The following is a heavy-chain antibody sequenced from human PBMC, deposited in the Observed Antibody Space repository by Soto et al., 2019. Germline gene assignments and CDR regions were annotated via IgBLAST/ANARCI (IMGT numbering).Heavy chain of an antibody. CDR1: GYTFTGYY. CDR3: ARAPTVYSSSWYNGMDV. V-gene: IGHV1-2*04. J-gene: IGHJ6*02. Sequence: ASVKVSCKDSGYTFTGYYMHWVRQAPGQGLEWMGWINPNSGGTNYAQKFQGWVTMTRDTSISTAYMELSRLRSDDTAVYYCARAPTVYSSSWYNGMDVWGQGTTVTVSS. D-gene: IGHD6-13*01. CDR2: INPNSGGT.